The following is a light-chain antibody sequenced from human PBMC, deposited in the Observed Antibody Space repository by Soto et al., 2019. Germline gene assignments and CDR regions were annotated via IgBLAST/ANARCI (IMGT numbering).Light chain of an antibody. Sequence: EIVMTQSPATLSVSPGERATLSCRASQIISNNLAWYQQKPGRAPRLFIYDASTRATGIPARFSGSGSATEFTLTISSLQSEDFAVYYCHQYNSWPLTFGGGTRVEIK. V-gene: IGKV3-15*01. CDR1: QIISNN. CDR2: DAS. J-gene: IGKJ4*01. CDR3: HQYNSWPLT.